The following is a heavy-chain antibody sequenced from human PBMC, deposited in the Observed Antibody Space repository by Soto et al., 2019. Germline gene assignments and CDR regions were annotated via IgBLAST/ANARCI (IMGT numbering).Heavy chain of an antibody. CDR1: GFSFSDSA. CDR3: TRHTVDY. D-gene: IGHD4-4*01. CDR2: TRSKAHSYAT. V-gene: IGHV3-73*02. J-gene: IGHJ4*02. Sequence: EVQLAESGGGLVQPVGSLKLSCAASGFSFSDSAIHWVRQASGKGLEWVGRTRSKAHSYATAFAASVKGRFTISRDDSKNTVYLQMNSLKTEDTAVYYCTRHTVDYWGQGTLVTVSS.